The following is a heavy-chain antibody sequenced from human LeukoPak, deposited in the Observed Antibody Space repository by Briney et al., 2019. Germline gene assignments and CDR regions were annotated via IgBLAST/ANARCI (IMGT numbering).Heavy chain of an antibody. J-gene: IGHJ6*02. CDR2: IYPGDSDT. V-gene: IGHV5-51*01. Sequence: GESLKISCKGSGYSFTSYRIGWVRQMPGKGLEWMGIIYPGDSDTRYSPSFQGQVTISADKSISTAYLQWSSLKASDTAMYYCARRSSSSWYYYYGMDVWGQGTTVTVSS. D-gene: IGHD6-6*01. CDR3: ARRSSSSWYYYYGMDV. CDR1: GYSFTSYR.